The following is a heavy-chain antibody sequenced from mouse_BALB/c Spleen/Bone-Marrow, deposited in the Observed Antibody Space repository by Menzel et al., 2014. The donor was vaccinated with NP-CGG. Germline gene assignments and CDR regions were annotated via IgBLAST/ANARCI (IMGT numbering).Heavy chain of an antibody. J-gene: IGHJ2*01. D-gene: IGHD2-10*01. CDR2: IWAGGST. Sequence: VQLQQSGPGLVAPSQSLSIICIVSGFSLTSYGVHWVRQPPGKGLEWLGVIWAGGSTNYNSALMSRLSISKDNSKSQVFLKMISLQTDDTAMYYCARASTYYGNYFDYWGQGTTLTVSS. CDR3: ARASTYYGNYFDY. V-gene: IGHV2-9*02. CDR1: GFSLTSYG.